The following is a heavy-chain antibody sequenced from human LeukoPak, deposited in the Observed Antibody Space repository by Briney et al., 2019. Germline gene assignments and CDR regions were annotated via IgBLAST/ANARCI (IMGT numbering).Heavy chain of an antibody. D-gene: IGHD5-12*01. J-gene: IGHJ5*02. V-gene: IGHV1-8*01. Sequence: ASVKVSCKASGYTFTSCDINWVRQATGQGLEWMGWMNPNSGNTGYAQKFQGRVTMTRNTSISTAYMELSSLRSEDTAVYYCARDYFVATTWFDPWGQGTLVTVSS. CDR1: GYTFTSCD. CDR2: MNPNSGNT. CDR3: ARDYFVATTWFDP.